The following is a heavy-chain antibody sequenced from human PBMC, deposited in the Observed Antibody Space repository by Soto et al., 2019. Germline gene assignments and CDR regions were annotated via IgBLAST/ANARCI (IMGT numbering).Heavy chain of an antibody. Sequence: QVQLVQSGADVKKPGSSVKVSCKASGGTFSSYTISWVRQAPGQGLEWMGRIIPILGIANYAQKFQGRVTITADKSTSTAYMELSSLRSEDTAVYYCARDRLGYCSGGSCYRGYYYCGMDVWGQGTTVTVSS. CDR2: IIPILGIA. D-gene: IGHD2-15*01. J-gene: IGHJ6*02. V-gene: IGHV1-69*08. CDR1: GGTFSSYT. CDR3: ARDRLGYCSGGSCYRGYYYCGMDV.